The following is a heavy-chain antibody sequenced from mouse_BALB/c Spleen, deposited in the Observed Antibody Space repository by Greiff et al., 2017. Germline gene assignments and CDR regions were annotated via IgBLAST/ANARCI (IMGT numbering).Heavy chain of an antibody. J-gene: IGHJ3*01. Sequence: DVMLVESGGGLVKPGGSLKLSCAASGFTFSDYYMYWVRQTPEKRLEWVATISDGGSYTYYPDSVKGRFTISRDNAKNNLYLQMSSLKSEDTAMYYCARRGYYGSSYLFAYWGQGTLVTVSA. CDR2: ISDGGSYT. CDR3: ARRGYYGSSYLFAY. CDR1: GFTFSDYY. D-gene: IGHD1-1*01. V-gene: IGHV5-4*02.